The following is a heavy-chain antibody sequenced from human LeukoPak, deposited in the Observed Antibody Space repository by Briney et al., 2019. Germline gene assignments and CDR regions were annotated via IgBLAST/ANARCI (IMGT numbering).Heavy chain of an antibody. Sequence: ASVKVSCKASGYTFTGYYMHWVRQAPGQGLEWMGWINPNSGGTNYAQKFQGRVTMTRDTSISTAYMELSRLRSDDTAVYYCSLTVVGATYYYYGMGVWGQGTTVTVSS. CDR3: SLTVVGATYYYYGMGV. J-gene: IGHJ6*02. CDR1: GYTFTGYY. V-gene: IGHV1-2*02. CDR2: INPNSGGT. D-gene: IGHD1-26*01.